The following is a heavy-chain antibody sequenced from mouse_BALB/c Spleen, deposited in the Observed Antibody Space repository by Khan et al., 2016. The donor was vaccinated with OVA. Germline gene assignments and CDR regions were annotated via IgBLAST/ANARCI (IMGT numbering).Heavy chain of an antibody. J-gene: IGHJ3*01. D-gene: IGHD2-14*01. CDR3: VGDGAYHRNDGWFAY. V-gene: IGHV1-4*01. CDR1: GYTFTSYT. CDR2: INPSNDYT. Sequence: QVQLKQSGAELARPGASVKMSCKASGYTFTSYTIHWIKKRPGQGLEWIGYINPSNDYTNYNQKFKDKATLTTDKSSTTAYLRLSSLTSDDSAVYNCVGDGAYHRNDGWFAYWGQGNLVTVSA.